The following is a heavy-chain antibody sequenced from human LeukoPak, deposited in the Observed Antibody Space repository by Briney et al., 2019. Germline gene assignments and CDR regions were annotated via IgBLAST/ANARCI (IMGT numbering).Heavy chain of an antibody. Sequence: GASVKVSCKASGYTFTNYAIHWVRQAPGEMLEWMGWINAGNANTKYSQKFQGRVTITRDTSASTAYMELSSLRSEDTAVYYCARGLAGTRDYWGQGTLVTVSS. CDR3: ARGLAGTRDY. CDR2: INAGNANT. V-gene: IGHV1-3*01. CDR1: GYTFTNYA. J-gene: IGHJ4*02. D-gene: IGHD1-14*01.